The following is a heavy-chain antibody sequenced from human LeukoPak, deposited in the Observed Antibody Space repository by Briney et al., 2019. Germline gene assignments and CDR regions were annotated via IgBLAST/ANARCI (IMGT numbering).Heavy chain of an antibody. CDR1: EFSVGSNY. CDR2: ISYDGNNK. D-gene: IGHD3-10*01. Sequence: GGSLRLSCAASEFSVGSNYMTWVRQAPGKGLEWVAIISYDGNNKYYADSVKGRFTISRDISKNTLYLQMNSLRAEDTAVYYCARASMVNWYFDIWGRGTLVTVSS. V-gene: IGHV3-30*03. J-gene: IGHJ2*01. CDR3: ARASMVNWYFDI.